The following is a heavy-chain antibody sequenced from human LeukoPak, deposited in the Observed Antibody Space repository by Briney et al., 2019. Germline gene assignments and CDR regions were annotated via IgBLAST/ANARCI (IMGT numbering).Heavy chain of an antibody. CDR1: GFTFSSYS. J-gene: IGHJ6*03. Sequence: GGSLRLSCAASGFTFSSYSMNWVRQAPGKGLEWVSSISSSSSYIYYADSVKGRFTISRDNAKNSLYLQMNSLRAEDTAVYYCAKVFLDCSSTSCYYYYMDVWGKGTTVTVSS. CDR2: ISSSSSYI. D-gene: IGHD2-2*01. V-gene: IGHV3-21*01. CDR3: AKVFLDCSSTSCYYYYMDV.